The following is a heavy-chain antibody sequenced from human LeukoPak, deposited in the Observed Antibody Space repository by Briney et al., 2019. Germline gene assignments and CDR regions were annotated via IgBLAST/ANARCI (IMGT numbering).Heavy chain of an antibody. J-gene: IGHJ4*02. D-gene: IGHD2-2*01. Sequence: GGSLRLSCAASGFTFGSYSMNWVRQAPGKGLEWVSSISSSSSYIYYADSVKGRFTISRDNAKNSLYLQMNSLRAEDTAVYYCARGPESYAFDYWGQGTLVTVSS. CDR1: GFTFGSYS. CDR3: ARGPESYAFDY. CDR2: ISSSSSYI. V-gene: IGHV3-21*01.